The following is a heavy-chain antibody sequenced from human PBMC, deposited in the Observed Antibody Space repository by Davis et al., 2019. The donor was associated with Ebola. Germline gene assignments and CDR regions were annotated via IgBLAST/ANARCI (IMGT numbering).Heavy chain of an antibody. Sequence: PGGSLRLSCAASGFIFSNYWMDWVRQAPGKGLVWVALIKTDGSNKYYVDSVKGRFTNSRDNANNLLYLQMNSLRAEDTAVYYCARDVGWLQFDIWGQGRMVTVSS. D-gene: IGHD5-12*01. CDR2: IKTDGSNK. V-gene: IGHV3-7*03. J-gene: IGHJ3*02. CDR3: ARDVGWLQFDI. CDR1: GFIFSNYW.